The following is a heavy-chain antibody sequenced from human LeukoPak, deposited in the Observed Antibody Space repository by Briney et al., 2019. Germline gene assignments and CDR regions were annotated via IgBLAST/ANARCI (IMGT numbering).Heavy chain of an antibody. J-gene: IGHJ3*02. V-gene: IGHV3-30-3*01. Sequence: GRSLRLSCAASGFTFSRYAMHWVRQAPGKGLEWVAVISYDGSNEYYADSVKGRFTISRDNSKNTLYLQMNSLRPEDTAVYYRAREAEAFDIWGQGTMVTVSS. CDR3: AREAEAFDI. CDR2: ISYDGSNE. CDR1: GFTFSRYA.